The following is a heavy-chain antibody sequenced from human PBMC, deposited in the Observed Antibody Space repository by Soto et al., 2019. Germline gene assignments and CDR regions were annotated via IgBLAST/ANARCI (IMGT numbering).Heavy chain of an antibody. V-gene: IGHV3-15*07. CDR3: TTLVGDDYVWGSYPSNRAHDY. D-gene: IGHD3-16*02. Sequence: GGSLRLSCAASGFTFSNAWMNWVRQAPGKGLEWVGRIKSKTDGGTTDYAAPVKGRFTISRDDSKNTLYLQMNSLKTEDTAVYYCTTLVGDDYVWGSYPSNRAHDYWGQGTLVIVSS. CDR2: IKSKTDGGTT. J-gene: IGHJ4*02. CDR1: GFTFSNAW.